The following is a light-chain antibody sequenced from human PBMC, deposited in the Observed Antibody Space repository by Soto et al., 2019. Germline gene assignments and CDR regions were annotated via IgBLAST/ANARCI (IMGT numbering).Light chain of an antibody. V-gene: IGKV1-9*01. CDR2: AAS. Sequence: DIQLTQSPSFLSASVGDRVTLTCRASQGIGSYLAWYQQKPGKDPKVLIYAASTLQSGVPSRFSGSGSGTEYSLTNSNLQHEDFATYYCQQLNSYTLTFGGGTKVEI. CDR3: QQLNSYTLT. CDR1: QGIGSY. J-gene: IGKJ4*01.